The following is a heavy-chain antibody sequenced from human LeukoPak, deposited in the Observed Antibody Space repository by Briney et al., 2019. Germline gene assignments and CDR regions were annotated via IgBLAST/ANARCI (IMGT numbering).Heavy chain of an antibody. Sequence: GASVKVSCKASRYTVTDYYVHWVRLVPGQGLEWMGRISPNSGATNYAEKFRGRVTMARDTSINTVYMEMSSLRSDDTAVYYCARDLWGWGSDYLDYWGQGTLVTVSS. CDR1: RYTVTDYY. CDR3: ARDLWGWGSDYLDY. J-gene: IGHJ4*02. D-gene: IGHD4/OR15-4a*01. V-gene: IGHV1-2*06. CDR2: ISPNSGAT.